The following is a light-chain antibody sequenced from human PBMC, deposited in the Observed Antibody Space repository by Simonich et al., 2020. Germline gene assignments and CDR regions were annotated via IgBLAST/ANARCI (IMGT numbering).Light chain of an antibody. CDR2: DVS. Sequence: QSALTQPASVSGSPGQSITISCTGTSSDVGGYNYGSWYQQHPGKAPKLLIYDVSKRPSRVSNRFSGSKACNTASLTIFGLQAEEEADYYCSSYTSSSNLGVFGGGTKLTVL. CDR1: SSDVGGYNY. V-gene: IGLV2-14*01. CDR3: SSYTSSSNLGV. J-gene: IGLJ2*01.